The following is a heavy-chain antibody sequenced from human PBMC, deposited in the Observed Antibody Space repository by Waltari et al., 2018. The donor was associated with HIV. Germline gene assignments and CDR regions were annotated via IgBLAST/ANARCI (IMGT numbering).Heavy chain of an antibody. V-gene: IGHV3-7*01. CDR3: ARPIGRGQDY. J-gene: IGHJ4*02. Sequence: EVQLVESGGGLVQPGGSLRLSCAASGFTFSRYWMSWVRQAPGKGLEWVANIKQDGSEKYYVDSVKGRFTISRDNAKNSVYLQMNSLRAEDTAVYYCARPIGRGQDYWGQGTLVTVSS. CDR2: IKQDGSEK. CDR1: GFTFSRYW.